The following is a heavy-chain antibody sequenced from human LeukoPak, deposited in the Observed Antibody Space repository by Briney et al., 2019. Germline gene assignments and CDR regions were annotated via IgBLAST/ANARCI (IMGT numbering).Heavy chain of an antibody. V-gene: IGHV4-34*01. CDR3: ARAHYGSGSYIGYYYYYMDV. CDR2: VSHTGDT. CDR1: GGSFSGYY. D-gene: IGHD3-10*01. J-gene: IGHJ6*03. Sequence: PSETLSLTCAVYGGSFSGYYWSWIRQPPGKGLEWIGEVSHTGDTNYNPSLKSRVTISVDTSKNQFSLKLSSVTAADTAVYYCARAHYGSGSYIGYYYYYMDVWGKGTTVTVSS.